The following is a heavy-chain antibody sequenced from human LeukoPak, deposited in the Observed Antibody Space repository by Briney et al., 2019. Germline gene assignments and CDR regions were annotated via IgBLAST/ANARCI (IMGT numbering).Heavy chain of an antibody. J-gene: IGHJ6*02. CDR1: GFTFDDYA. CDR3: ARGHSSDYCDSSTYYVYYYYGMDV. CDR2: ISGDGDSS. Sequence: AGGSLRLSCAASGFTFDDYAMHWVRQAPGKGLEWVSLISGDGDSSYYADSVQGRFTISRDNSKNSLYLQMNSLRTEDTALYYCARGHSSDYCDSSTYYVYYYYGMDVWGQGTTVTVSS. V-gene: IGHV3-43*02. D-gene: IGHD3-22*01.